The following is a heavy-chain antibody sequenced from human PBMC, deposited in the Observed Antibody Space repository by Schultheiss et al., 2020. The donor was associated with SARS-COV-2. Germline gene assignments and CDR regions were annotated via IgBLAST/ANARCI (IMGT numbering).Heavy chain of an antibody. D-gene: IGHD2-2*01. CDR2: IKQDGSEK. CDR1: GFTFSSYW. V-gene: IGHV3-7*03. J-gene: IGHJ4*02. Sequence: GGSLRLSCAASGFTFSSYWMSWVRQAPGKGLEWVANIKQDGSEKYYVDSVKGRFTISRDNAKNSLYLQMNSLRAEDTAVYYCARGGIVVVPAALGGNYYFDYWGQGTLVTVSS. CDR3: ARGGIVVVPAALGGNYYFDY.